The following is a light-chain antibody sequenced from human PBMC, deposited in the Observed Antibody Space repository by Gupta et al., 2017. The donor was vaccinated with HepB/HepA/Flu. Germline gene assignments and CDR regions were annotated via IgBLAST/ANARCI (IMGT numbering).Light chain of an antibody. CDR1: SSNVGNYDL. Sequence: QSALTPPASMSGSPGQSITISCTGTSSNVGNYDLVSWYQQHPGKAPKLIIYEVTKRPSGLSDLFSGSKSCNTASLTISGLQAEDEADYFCCSYAGKSAWVFGGGTTLTVL. V-gene: IGLV2-23*02. CDR3: CSYAGKSAWV. CDR2: EVT. J-gene: IGLJ3*02.